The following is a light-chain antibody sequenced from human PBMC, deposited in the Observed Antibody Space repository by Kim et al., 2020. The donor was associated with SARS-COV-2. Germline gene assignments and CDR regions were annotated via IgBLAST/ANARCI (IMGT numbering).Light chain of an antibody. V-gene: IGLV3-1*01. CDR2: QHS. CDR1: KLGANY. J-gene: IGLJ2*01. CDR3: QAWDSSTVV. Sequence: SLPRGQTSSVACSGDKLGANYACWYQQKPGQSPVVVTHQHSKRPSGIPERFSGSNSGNTATLTISGTQAMDEADYYCQAWDSSTVVFGGGTRLTVL.